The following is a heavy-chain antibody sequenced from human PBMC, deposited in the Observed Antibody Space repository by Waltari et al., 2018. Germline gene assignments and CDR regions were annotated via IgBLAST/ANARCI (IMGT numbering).Heavy chain of an antibody. CDR1: GFTCSNYA. CDR2: MSYDGNNR. J-gene: IGHJ6*03. D-gene: IGHD5-18*01. V-gene: IGHV3-30-3*01. Sequence: QVQLVESGGGVVQPGGSLRLSCAASGFTCSNYAMHWVRQAPGKGLEWVAVMSYDGNNRYYADSMKGRFTISRDNSKNTLYLQINSLRPEDTAVYHCARDSWASHTGVVTYYYHMDVWGKGTTVTVSS. CDR3: ARDSWASHTGVVTYYYHMDV.